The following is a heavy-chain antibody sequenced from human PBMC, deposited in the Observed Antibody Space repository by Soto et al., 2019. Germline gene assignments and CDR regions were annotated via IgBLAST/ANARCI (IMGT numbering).Heavy chain of an antibody. CDR1: GGSISSSSYY. CDR3: ARHLRPYGSGSYKKYYYYGMDV. V-gene: IGHV4-39*01. D-gene: IGHD3-10*01. J-gene: IGHJ6*02. CDR2: IYYSGST. Sequence: SETLSLTCTVSGGSISSSSYYWGWIRQPPGKGLEWIGSIYYSGSTYYNPSLKSRVTISVDTSKNQFSLKLSSVTAADTAVYYRARHLRPYGSGSYKKYYYYGMDVWGQGTTVTVSS.